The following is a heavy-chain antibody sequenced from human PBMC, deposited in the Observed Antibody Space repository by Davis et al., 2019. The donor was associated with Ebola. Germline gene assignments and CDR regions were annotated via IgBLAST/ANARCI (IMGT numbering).Heavy chain of an antibody. D-gene: IGHD3-3*01. CDR3: AKDLARYYDFWSGWFDY. CDR1: GFTFSRHW. Sequence: GESLKISCAASGFTFSRHWMHWVRQVPGKGLVWVSRINGDGSRTTYADSVKGRFTISRDNSKNTLYLQMNSLRAEDTAVYYCAKDLARYYDFWSGWFDYWGQGTLVTVSS. V-gene: IGHV3-74*01. J-gene: IGHJ4*02. CDR2: INGDGSRT.